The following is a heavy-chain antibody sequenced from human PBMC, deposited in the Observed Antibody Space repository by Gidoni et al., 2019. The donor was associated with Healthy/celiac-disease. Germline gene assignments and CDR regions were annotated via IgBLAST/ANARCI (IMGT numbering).Heavy chain of an antibody. CDR1: GGSISSGGYY. D-gene: IGHD6-19*01. Sequence: QVQLQESGPGLVKPSQTLSLTCTVSGGSISSGGYYWSWIRQHPGKGLEWIGYIYYSGSTYYNPSLKSRVTISVDTSKNHFSLKRSSGTAADTAVYYCAREWGSSGFDAFDIWGQGTMVTVSS. CDR2: IYYSGST. CDR3: AREWGSSGFDAFDI. J-gene: IGHJ3*02. V-gene: IGHV4-31*03.